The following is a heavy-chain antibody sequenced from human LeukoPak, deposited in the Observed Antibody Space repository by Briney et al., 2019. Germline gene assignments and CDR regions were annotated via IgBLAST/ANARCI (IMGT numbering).Heavy chain of an antibody. CDR3: ARDITIFGVVPYYYGMDV. Sequence: GGSLRLSCAASGFTVSSNYMSWVRQAPGKGLEWVSVIYSGGSTYYADSVKGRLTISRDNSKNTLYLQMNSLRAEDTAVYYCARDITIFGVVPYYYGMDVWGQGTTVTVSS. CDR1: GFTVSSNY. CDR2: IYSGGST. J-gene: IGHJ6*02. V-gene: IGHV3-66*01. D-gene: IGHD3-3*01.